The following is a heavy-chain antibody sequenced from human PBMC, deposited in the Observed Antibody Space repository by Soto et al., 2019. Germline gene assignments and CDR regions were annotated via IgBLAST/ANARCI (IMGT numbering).Heavy chain of an antibody. J-gene: IGHJ6*02. CDR3: ARGDSGYDYYYYYGMDV. CDR2: TYYRSKWYN. D-gene: IGHD5-12*01. CDR1: GDSVSSNSAA. V-gene: IGHV6-1*01. Sequence: SQTLSLTCVISGDSVSSNSAAWNWIRQSPSRGLEWLGRTYYRSKWYNDYAVSVKSRITINPDTSKNQFSLQLNSVTPEDTAVYYCARGDSGYDYYYYYGMDVWGQGTTVAVSS.